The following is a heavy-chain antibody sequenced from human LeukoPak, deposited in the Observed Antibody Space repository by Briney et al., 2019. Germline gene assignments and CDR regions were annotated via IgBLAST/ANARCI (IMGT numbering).Heavy chain of an antibody. CDR3: ARDRAAADP. J-gene: IGHJ5*02. V-gene: IGHV3-53*01. CDR2: IYTDDTT. D-gene: IGHD6-13*01. CDR1: GFIVGHYY. Sequence: QTGGSLRLSCAASGFIVGHYYMSWVRQAPGKGLECVSVIYTDDTTYYADSVKGRFTISRDDSKNTLSLQMDSLSAEDTAVYYCARDRAAADPWGQGTLVTVSS.